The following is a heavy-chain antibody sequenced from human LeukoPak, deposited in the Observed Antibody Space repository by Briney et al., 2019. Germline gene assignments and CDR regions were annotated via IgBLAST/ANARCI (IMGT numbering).Heavy chain of an antibody. CDR2: IYSGGST. CDR3: ARESRDAAFDI. Sequence: GGSLRLSCAASGFTVSSNYMSWVRQAPGKGLEWVSVIYSGGSTYYADSVKGRFTISRDNSKDTLYLQMNSLRAEDTAVYYCARESRDAAFDIWGQGTMVTVSS. J-gene: IGHJ3*02. CDR1: GFTVSSNY. V-gene: IGHV3-53*01.